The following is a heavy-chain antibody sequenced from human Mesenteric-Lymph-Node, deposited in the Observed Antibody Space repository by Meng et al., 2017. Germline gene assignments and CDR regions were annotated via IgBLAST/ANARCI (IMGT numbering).Heavy chain of an antibody. J-gene: IGHJ4*02. CDR1: GYTFTSYY. CDR2: INPSGGST. D-gene: IGHD3-22*01. V-gene: IGHV1-46*01. CDR3: TRARNYYDSGAYYYLFDH. Sequence: ASVKVSCKASGYTFTSYYMHWVRQAPGQGLEWMGIINPSGGSTSYAQKFQGRVTFTRNTSIRTAYMELSSLRSEDTAVYYCTRARNYYDSGAYYYLFDHWGQGTLVTVSS.